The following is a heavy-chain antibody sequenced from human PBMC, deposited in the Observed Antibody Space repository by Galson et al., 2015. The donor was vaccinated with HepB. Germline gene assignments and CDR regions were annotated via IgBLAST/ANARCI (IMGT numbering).Heavy chain of an antibody. Sequence: SLRLSCAASGFTFSNAWMNWVRQAPGKGLEWVGRIKSKTDAGTTDYAAPVKGRFTISRDDSKNTLYLQMIGLKTEDTAVYYCTTAWSGAGNSFYDYWGQGTLVTVSS. CDR3: TTAWSGAGNSFYDY. J-gene: IGHJ4*02. D-gene: IGHD4-23*01. V-gene: IGHV3-15*01. CDR1: GFTFSNAW. CDR2: IKSKTDAGTT.